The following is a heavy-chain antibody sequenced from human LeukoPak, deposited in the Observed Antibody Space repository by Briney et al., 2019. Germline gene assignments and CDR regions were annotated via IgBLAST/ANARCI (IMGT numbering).Heavy chain of an antibody. CDR3: AREGLVTITGSY. Sequence: PSETLSLTCAVSGGSISSYYWSWIRQPPGKGLEWIGYIYYSGSTNYNPSLKSRVTISVDTSKNQFSLKLSSVTAADTAVYYCAREGLVTITGSYWGQGTLVTVSS. J-gene: IGHJ4*02. D-gene: IGHD3-9*01. CDR2: IYYSGST. CDR1: GGSISSYY. V-gene: IGHV4-59*12.